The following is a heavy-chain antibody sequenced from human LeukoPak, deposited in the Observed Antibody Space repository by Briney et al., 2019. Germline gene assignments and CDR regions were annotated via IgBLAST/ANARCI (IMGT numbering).Heavy chain of an antibody. CDR3: ASITMVRGVNFWVNYYYMDV. V-gene: IGHV4-39*01. Sequence: KSSETLSLTCTVSGGSISSGDYYWNWIRQPPGKGLEWIGSIYHSGSTYYNPSLKSRVTISVDTSKNQFSLKLSSVTAADTAVYYCASITMVRGVNFWVNYYYMDVWGKGTTVTVSS. D-gene: IGHD3-10*01. J-gene: IGHJ6*03. CDR2: IYHSGST. CDR1: GGSISSGDYY.